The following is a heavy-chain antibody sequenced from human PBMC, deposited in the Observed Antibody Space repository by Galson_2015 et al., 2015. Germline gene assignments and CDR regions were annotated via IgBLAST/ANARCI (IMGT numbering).Heavy chain of an antibody. CDR3: ARDPYYYYGSGSSSWYFDL. J-gene: IGHJ2*01. V-gene: IGHV3-30-3*01. Sequence: SLRLSCAASGFPLRTYTMHWVRQAPGKGLEWVAVISYDGSNKNYADSVKGRFTISRDNAKNTLYLQMNSLRAEDTAVYYCARDPYYYYGSGSSSWYFDLWGRGTLVTVSS. D-gene: IGHD3-10*01. CDR1: GFPLRTYT. CDR2: ISYDGSNK.